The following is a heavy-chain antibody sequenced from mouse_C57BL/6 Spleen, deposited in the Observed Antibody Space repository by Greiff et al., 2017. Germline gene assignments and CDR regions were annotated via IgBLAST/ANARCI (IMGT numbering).Heavy chain of an antibody. CDR3: ARMRRDYYGSSPYWYFDV. D-gene: IGHD1-1*01. CDR2: INPNNGGT. Sequence: VQLQQSGPELVKPGASVKIPCKASGYTFTDYNMDWVKQSHGKSLEWIGDINPNNGGTIYNQKFKGKDTLTVDKSSSTAYMELRSLTSEDTAVYYCARMRRDYYGSSPYWYFDVWGTGTTVTGSS. J-gene: IGHJ1*03. V-gene: IGHV1-18*01. CDR1: GYTFTDYN.